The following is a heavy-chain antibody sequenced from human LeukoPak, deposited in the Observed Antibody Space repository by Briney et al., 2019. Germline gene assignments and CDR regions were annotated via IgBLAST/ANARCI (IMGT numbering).Heavy chain of an antibody. V-gene: IGHV3-23*01. CDR2: ISGSDDST. J-gene: IGHJ6*02. CDR3: ARDQKDV. CDR1: GFTFSTYA. Sequence: PGGSLRLSCAASGFTFSTYAMSWVRQAPGKGLEWVSGISGSDDSTYYADSVEGRFTISRDISKNTLYLQMNSLRAEDTAVYYCARDQKDVWGQGTTVTVSS.